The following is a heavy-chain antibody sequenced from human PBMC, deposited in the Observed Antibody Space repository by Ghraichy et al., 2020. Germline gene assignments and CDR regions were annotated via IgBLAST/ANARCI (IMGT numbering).Heavy chain of an antibody. J-gene: IGHJ4*02. Sequence: GESLNISCAASEFTVSSNYMSWVRQAPGKGLEWVSVIYSGGSTYYADSVKGRFTISRDNSKNTLYLQMNSLRAEDTAVYYCAQYYYDSSGYLFSDYWGQGTLVTVSS. V-gene: IGHV3-53*01. CDR2: IYSGGST. CDR1: EFTVSSNY. D-gene: IGHD3-22*01. CDR3: AQYYYDSSGYLFSDY.